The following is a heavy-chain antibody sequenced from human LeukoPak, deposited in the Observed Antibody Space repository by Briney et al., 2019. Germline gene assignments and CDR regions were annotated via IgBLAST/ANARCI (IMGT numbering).Heavy chain of an antibody. V-gene: IGHV3-11*01. Sequence: KPGGSLRLSCAASGFTFSDYYINWIRQAPGKGLEWVSSISSSSSAIFYADSVKGRFTISRDNSKNTLYLQMNSLRAEDTAVYYCAKLDSSGYYYSCFDYWGQGTLVTVSS. CDR1: GFTFSDYY. CDR2: ISSSSSAI. J-gene: IGHJ4*02. D-gene: IGHD3-22*01. CDR3: AKLDSSGYYYSCFDY.